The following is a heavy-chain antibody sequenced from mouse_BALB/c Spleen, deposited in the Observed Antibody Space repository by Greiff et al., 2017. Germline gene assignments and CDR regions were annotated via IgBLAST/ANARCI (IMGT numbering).Heavy chain of an antibody. CDR1: GFNIKDNY. CDR2: IDPANGNT. V-gene: IGHV14-3*02. J-gene: IGHJ4*01. CDR3: ASDDEVYYYAMDY. D-gene: IGHD2-12*01. Sequence: VQLQQSGAELVKPGASVKLSCTASGFNIKDNYMHWVKQRPEQGLEWIGRIDPANGNTKYDPKFQGKATITADTSSNTAYLQLSSLTSEDTAVYYCASDDEVYYYAMDYWGQGTSVTVSS.